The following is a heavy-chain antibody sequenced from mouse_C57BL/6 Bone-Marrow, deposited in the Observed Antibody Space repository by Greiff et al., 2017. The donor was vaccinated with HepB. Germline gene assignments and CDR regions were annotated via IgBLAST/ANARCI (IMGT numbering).Heavy chain of an antibody. J-gene: IGHJ3*01. CDR1: GFTFSDYG. CDR2: ISSGSSTI. V-gene: IGHV5-17*01. D-gene: IGHD2-2*01. Sequence: EVMLVESGGGLVKPGGSLKLSCAASGFTFSDYGMHWVRQAPEKGLEWVAYISSGSSTIYYADTVKGRFTISRDNAKNTLFLQMTSLRSEDTAMYYCARQGIYYGYFWFAYWGQGTLVTVSA. CDR3: ARQGIYYGYFWFAY.